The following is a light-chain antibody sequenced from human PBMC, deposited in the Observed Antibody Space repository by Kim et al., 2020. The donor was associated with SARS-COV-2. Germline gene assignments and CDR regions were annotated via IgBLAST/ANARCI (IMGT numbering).Light chain of an antibody. Sequence: ASVGDTVTITCRARQGINSNLAWYQQRPGKAPNLLIYSAFTLHSGVPSRFCGSVSGTDFTLTITSLHPEDFATYHCQQHHSFPLTFGGGTKVDIK. CDR1: QGINSN. J-gene: IGKJ4*01. V-gene: IGKV1-9*01. CDR2: SAF. CDR3: QQHHSFPLT.